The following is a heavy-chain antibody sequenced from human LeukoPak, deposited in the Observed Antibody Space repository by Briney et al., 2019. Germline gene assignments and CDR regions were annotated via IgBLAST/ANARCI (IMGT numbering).Heavy chain of an antibody. CDR1: GGSFSGHY. Sequence: SETLSLTCAVYGGSFSGHYWSWIRQPPGKGLEWIGEINHSGSTNYNPSLKSRVTISVDTSKNQFSLKLSSVTAADTAVYYCERQWPTPGGWFDPWGQGTLVTVSS. CDR3: ERQWPTPGGWFDP. V-gene: IGHV4-34*01. D-gene: IGHD6-19*01. J-gene: IGHJ5*02. CDR2: INHSGST.